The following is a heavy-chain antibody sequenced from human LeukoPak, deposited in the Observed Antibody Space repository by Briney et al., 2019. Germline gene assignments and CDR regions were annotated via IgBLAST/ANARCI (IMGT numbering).Heavy chain of an antibody. CDR3: AKAPSVVAGPQDC. V-gene: IGHV3-23*01. CDR1: GFTFSSYA. CDR2: ISGSGDST. D-gene: IGHD6-19*01. Sequence: GGSLRLSCAASGFTFSSYAMSWVRQAPGKGLEWVSGISGSGDSTYYAGSVKGRITISRDNSKNTLYLQMNSLRAEDTAVYYCAKAPSVVAGPQDCWGQGTLVAVSS. J-gene: IGHJ4*02.